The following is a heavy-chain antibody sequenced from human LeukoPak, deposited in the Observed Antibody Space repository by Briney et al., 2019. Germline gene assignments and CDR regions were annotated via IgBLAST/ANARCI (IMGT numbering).Heavy chain of an antibody. CDR2: ISETGDRT. Sequence: GGSLRLSCAPSGFTFSRYGMTWVRQAPGKGLEWVSTISETGDRTYYADSVKGRFTISRDNSKNTLYLQMNSLRAEDTAVYYCARDVGAFENYWGQGTLVTVSS. D-gene: IGHD3-10*01. V-gene: IGHV3-23*01. CDR3: ARDVGAFENY. CDR1: GFTFSRYG. J-gene: IGHJ4*02.